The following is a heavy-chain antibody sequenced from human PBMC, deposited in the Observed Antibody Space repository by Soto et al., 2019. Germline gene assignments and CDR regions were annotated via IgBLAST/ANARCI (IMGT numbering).Heavy chain of an antibody. CDR3: ARGLDCRGVSFQWAYFSH. CDR2: IRGDGGTT. Sequence: EVQLLESGGGLEQPGGSLRLSCAASGFPFSAYAMSWVRQAPGKGLEWVSTIRGDGGTTYDADSVKGRFTLSRDNSKNWLYLQLRSLAPEGTAISSCARGLDCRGVSFQWAYFSHWEQSTLITVSS. D-gene: IGHD2-15*01. J-gene: IGHJ1*01. CDR1: GFPFSAYA. V-gene: IGHV3-23*01.